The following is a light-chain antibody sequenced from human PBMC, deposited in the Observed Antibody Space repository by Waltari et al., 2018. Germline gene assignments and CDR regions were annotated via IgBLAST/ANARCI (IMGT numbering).Light chain of an antibody. CDR1: QSVSSY. CDR3: QQRSNWPPRLT. Sequence: DIVLTQSPATLSLSPGERATLSCRASQSVSSYLAWYQQKPGQAPRLLIYDASNRATGIPARFSGSGSGTDFTLTISSLEPEDFAVYYCQQRSNWPPRLTFGGGTKVELK. CDR2: DAS. V-gene: IGKV3-11*01. J-gene: IGKJ4*01.